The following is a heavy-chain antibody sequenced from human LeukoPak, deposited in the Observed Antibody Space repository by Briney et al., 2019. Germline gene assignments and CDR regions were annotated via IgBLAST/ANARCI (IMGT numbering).Heavy chain of an antibody. J-gene: IGHJ1*01. CDR1: NGXISSYY. Sequence: SETLSLACTVSNGXISSYYWSWIRQPPRKRPEWIGDIDYSGNTHFNPSLRGRSTMSLDTSMRQFFLRLSSVTAADSAVYFCARGDYIRGNIHYNAEYFQHWGQGIPVTVSS. D-gene: IGHD3-16*01. V-gene: IGHV4-59*01. CDR2: IDYSGNT. CDR3: ARGDYIRGNIHYNAEYFQH.